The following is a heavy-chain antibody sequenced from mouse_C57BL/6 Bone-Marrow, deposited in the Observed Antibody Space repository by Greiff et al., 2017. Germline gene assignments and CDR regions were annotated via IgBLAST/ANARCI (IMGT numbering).Heavy chain of an antibody. CDR1: GYTFTDYA. CDR3: ASYDYDRAYAMDY. Sequence: VKLVESGPELVRPGVSVKISCKGSGYTFTDYAMHWVKQSHAKSLEWIGVISTYYGDASYNQKFKDKATMTVDKSSSTAYMELARLTSEDSAVYYGASYDYDRAYAMDYWGQGTSVTVSS. V-gene: IGHV1-67*01. J-gene: IGHJ4*01. CDR2: ISTYYGDA. D-gene: IGHD2-4*01.